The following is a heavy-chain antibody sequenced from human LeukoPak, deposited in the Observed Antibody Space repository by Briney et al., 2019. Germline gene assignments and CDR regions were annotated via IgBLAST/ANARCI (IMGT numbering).Heavy chain of an antibody. Sequence: GGSLRLSCAASGFTFSNAWMSWVRQAPGKGLEWVGSIKSNTDGGTTDYAAPVKGIFTISRDDSKSTLYLQMNSLKTEDTAVYYCTPTPPPMYYDYVWGSYRTSVGWGQGTLVTVSS. V-gene: IGHV3-15*01. D-gene: IGHD3-16*02. CDR1: GFTFSNAW. J-gene: IGHJ4*02. CDR2: IKSNTDGGTT. CDR3: TPTPPPMYYDYVWGSYRTSVG.